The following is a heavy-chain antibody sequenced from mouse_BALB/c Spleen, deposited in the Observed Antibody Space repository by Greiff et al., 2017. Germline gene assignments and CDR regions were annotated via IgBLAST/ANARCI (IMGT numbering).Heavy chain of an antibody. CDR1: GYSITSDYA. CDR2: ISYSGST. D-gene: IGHD1-1*01. V-gene: IGHV3-2*02. J-gene: IGHJ2*01. CDR3: ARRGVVATDY. Sequence: EVQRVESGPGLVKPSQSLSLTCTVTGYSITSDYAWNWIRQFPGNKLEWMGYISYSGSTSYNPSLKSRISITRDTSKNQFFLQLNSVTTEDTATYYCARRGVVATDYWGQGTTLTVSS.